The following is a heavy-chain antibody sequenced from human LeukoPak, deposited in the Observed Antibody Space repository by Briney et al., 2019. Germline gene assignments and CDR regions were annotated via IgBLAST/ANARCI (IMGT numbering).Heavy chain of an antibody. CDR3: ARDSGTTGEVKFDP. Sequence: SETLSLTCTVSGGSISSYYLSWIRQPAGKGLERIGRIYSRGTTYNPSLKSRVTMSADTSRNHVSLTLTSVTAADTAVYYCARDSGTTGEVKFDPWGQGTLVTVSS. V-gene: IGHV4-4*07. D-gene: IGHD3-10*01. J-gene: IGHJ5*02. CDR1: GGSISSYY. CDR2: IYSRGT.